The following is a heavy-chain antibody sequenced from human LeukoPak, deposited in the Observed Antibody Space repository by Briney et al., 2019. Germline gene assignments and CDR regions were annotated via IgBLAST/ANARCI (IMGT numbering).Heavy chain of an antibody. D-gene: IGHD3-22*01. J-gene: IGHJ4*02. CDR1: GYTFTSYD. V-gene: IGHV1-8*01. CDR2: MNPNSGNT. Sequence: ASVKVSCKASGYTFTSYDINWVRQATGQGLEWMGWMNPNSGNTGYARKFQGRVTMTRNTSISTAYMELSSLRSEDTAVYYCARSWSSGYYALYYFDYWGQGTLVTVSS. CDR3: ARSWSSGYYALYYFDY.